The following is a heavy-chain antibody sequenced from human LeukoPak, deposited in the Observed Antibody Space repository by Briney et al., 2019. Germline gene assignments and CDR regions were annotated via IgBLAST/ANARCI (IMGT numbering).Heavy chain of an antibody. J-gene: IGHJ4*02. CDR2: INPNSGGT. D-gene: IGHD3-22*01. Sequence: ASVKVSCKASGYTFTGYYMHWVRQAPGQGLEWMGWINPNSGGTNYAQKFQGRDTMTRDASISTAYMELSRLRSDDTAVYYCARYDSSGYIDYWGQGTLVTVSS. V-gene: IGHV1-2*02. CDR1: GYTFTGYY. CDR3: ARYDSSGYIDY.